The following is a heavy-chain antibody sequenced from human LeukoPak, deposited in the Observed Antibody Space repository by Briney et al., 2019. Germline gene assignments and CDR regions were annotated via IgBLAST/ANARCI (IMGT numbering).Heavy chain of an antibody. CDR2: IIPIFGTA. CDR3: ARGYSYGYRYYFDY. CDR1: GGTFSSYA. Sequence: GASVKVSCKASGGTFSSYAISWVRQAPGQGLEWMGGIIPIFGTANYAQKFQGRVTITADESTSTAYMELSSLRSEDTAVYYCARGYSYGYRYYFDYWGQGTLVTVSS. J-gene: IGHJ4*02. V-gene: IGHV1-69*01. D-gene: IGHD5-18*01.